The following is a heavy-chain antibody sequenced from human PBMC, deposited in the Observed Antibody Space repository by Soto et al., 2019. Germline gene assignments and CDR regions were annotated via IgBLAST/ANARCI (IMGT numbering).Heavy chain of an antibody. D-gene: IGHD1-26*01. CDR1: GFTFSNYG. CDR3: AGGTDDFDY. CDR2: ILYEGSNK. V-gene: IGHV3-33*01. J-gene: IGHJ4*02. Sequence: QVQLVESGEDVVQPGRSLRLSCAASGFTFSNYGMHWARQAPGKGLEWVAAILYEGSNKYYADSVKGRFTISRENSKNTLYLQMNSLRAEDTAVYYCAGGTDDFDYCGQGTLVTVSS.